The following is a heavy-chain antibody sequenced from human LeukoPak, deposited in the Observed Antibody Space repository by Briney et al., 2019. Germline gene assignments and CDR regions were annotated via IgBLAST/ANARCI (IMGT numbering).Heavy chain of an antibody. Sequence: ASVKVSCKASGYTFTSYAMNWVRQAPGQGLEWMGWINTNTGNPTYAQGFTGRFVFSLDTSVSTAYLQISSLKAEDTAVYHCATGRRMYYYDSSGYYYPDYWGQGTLVTVSS. CDR3: ATGRRMYYYDSSGYYYPDY. V-gene: IGHV7-4-1*02. CDR1: GYTFTSYA. D-gene: IGHD3-22*01. CDR2: INTNTGNP. J-gene: IGHJ4*02.